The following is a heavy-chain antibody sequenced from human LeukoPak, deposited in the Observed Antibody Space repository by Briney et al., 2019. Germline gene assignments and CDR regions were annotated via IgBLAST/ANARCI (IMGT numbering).Heavy chain of an antibody. CDR1: IDSFSNYH. V-gene: IGHV4-34*01. Sequence: SETLSLTCAVYIDSFSNYHWNWIRQTPAKGMEWIGEVNESGGTNISPSLRSRVILSVDTSKNQFSLKLISVTVADTAIYYCARGIGRSSFAWSWAGPGWFDPWGQGTLVTVSS. J-gene: IGHJ5*02. CDR3: ARGIGRSSFAWSWAGPGWFDP. D-gene: IGHD6-6*01. CDR2: VNESGGT.